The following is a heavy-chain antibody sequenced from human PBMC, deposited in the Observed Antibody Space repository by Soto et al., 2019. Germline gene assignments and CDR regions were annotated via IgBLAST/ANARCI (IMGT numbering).Heavy chain of an antibody. CDR2: IKQDGSEK. Sequence: PGGSLRLSCAASGFTFSSYWMNWVRLAPGKGLEWVANIKQDGSEKNYVDSVKGRFTISRDNAQNSLSLQMNSLRAEDTAVYYCARDYRYPFDYWGQGTVVTVSS. CDR3: ARDYRYPFDY. V-gene: IGHV3-7*01. CDR1: GFTFSSYW. D-gene: IGHD1-26*01. J-gene: IGHJ4*02.